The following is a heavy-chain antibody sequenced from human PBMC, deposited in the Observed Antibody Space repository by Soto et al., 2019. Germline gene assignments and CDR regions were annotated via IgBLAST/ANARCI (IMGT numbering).Heavy chain of an antibody. J-gene: IGHJ6*02. D-gene: IGHD4-17*01. CDR3: ARDQACGDSPFGMDV. V-gene: IGHV3-30-3*01. CDR1: GFSFSRYV. Sequence: QVQLVESGGGVVQPGRSLRLSCVVSGFSFSRYVMHWVRQAPGKGLEWVADISYDGSNKDYADSVKGRLTISRDNSKNTVYLQINSLRAEDTAVYYCARDQACGDSPFGMDVWGQGTTVTVCS. CDR2: ISYDGSNK.